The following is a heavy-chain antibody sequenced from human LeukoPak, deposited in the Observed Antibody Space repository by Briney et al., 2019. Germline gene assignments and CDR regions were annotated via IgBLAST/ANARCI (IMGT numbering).Heavy chain of an antibody. D-gene: IGHD6-19*01. CDR3: ARDLGSSGSYFDY. CDR2: IYSGGSA. CDR1: GFTVSSNY. J-gene: IGHJ4*02. Sequence: GGSLRLSCAVSGFTVSSNYMSWVRQAPGKGLESVSVIYSGGSAYYTDSVKGRFTFSRDNSKNTLYLQMNRLRPEDTALYYCARDLGSSGSYFDYWGQGTLVTVSS. V-gene: IGHV3-66*02.